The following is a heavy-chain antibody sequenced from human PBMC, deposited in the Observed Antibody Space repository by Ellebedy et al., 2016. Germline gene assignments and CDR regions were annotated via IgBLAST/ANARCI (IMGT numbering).Heavy chain of an antibody. V-gene: IGHV3-9*01. CDR3: ARARGWYYYYYMDV. CDR1: GFTFADYA. CDR2: ISWNSDSI. Sequence: SLKISXAASGFTFADYAMHWVRQAPGRGLEWVSGISWNSDSIAYADSVKGRFTISRDNAKNSLYLQMNSLRAEDTALYYCARARGWYYYYYMDVWGKGTTVTVSS. D-gene: IGHD6-19*01. J-gene: IGHJ6*03.